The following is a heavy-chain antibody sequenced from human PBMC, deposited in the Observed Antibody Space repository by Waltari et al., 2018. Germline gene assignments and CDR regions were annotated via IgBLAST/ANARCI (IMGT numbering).Heavy chain of an antibody. D-gene: IGHD4-4*01. Sequence: QVQLVQSGAEVKKPGASVKVSCKASGYTFTSYAMHWVRQAPGQRLEWMGWINAGNGNTKESQKFQGRVTITRDTSASTAYMELSSLRSEDTAVYYCAREARLQPHLDYWGQGTLVTVSS. CDR2: INAGNGNT. V-gene: IGHV1-3*01. J-gene: IGHJ4*02. CDR1: GYTFTSYA. CDR3: AREARLQPHLDY.